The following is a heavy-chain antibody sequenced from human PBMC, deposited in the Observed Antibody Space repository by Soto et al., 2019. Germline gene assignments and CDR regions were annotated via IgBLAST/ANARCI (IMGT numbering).Heavy chain of an antibody. D-gene: IGHD4-17*01. CDR3: AKDSTVTTSLYFYYYGFDV. V-gene: IGHV3-23*01. J-gene: IGHJ6*02. CDR2: VSGRGGST. CDR1: GFTFSSYA. Sequence: GGSLRLSCAASGFTFSSYAMSWVRQAPGKGLEWVSAVSGRGGSTKYADSVKGRFIISRDNSNSTLYLQMDSLRGEDTAVYYCAKDSTVTTSLYFYYYGFDVWGQGTTVTVS.